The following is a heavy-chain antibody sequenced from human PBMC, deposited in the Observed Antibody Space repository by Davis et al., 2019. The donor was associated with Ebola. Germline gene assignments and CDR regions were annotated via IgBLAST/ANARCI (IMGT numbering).Heavy chain of an antibody. Sequence: GGSLRLSCAASGFTFSSYAMHWVRQAPGKGLEWVAVISYDGSNKYYADSVKGRFTISRDNSKNTLYLQMNSLRAEDTAVYYCARDGEQWLVQYYYFDYWGQGTLVTVSS. CDR3: ARDGEQWLVQYYYFDY. V-gene: IGHV3-30-3*01. CDR2: ISYDGSNK. D-gene: IGHD6-19*01. CDR1: GFTFSSYA. J-gene: IGHJ4*02.